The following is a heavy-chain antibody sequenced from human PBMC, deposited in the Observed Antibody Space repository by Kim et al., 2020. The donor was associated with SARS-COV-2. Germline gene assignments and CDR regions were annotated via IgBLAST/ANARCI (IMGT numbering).Heavy chain of an antibody. CDR1: DGSISSSSYY. D-gene: IGHD5-18*01. CDR3: ARDRASYGRKTHYYYGMDV. J-gene: IGHJ6*02. CDR2: IYYSGST. Sequence: SETLSLTCTVSDGSISSSSYYWGWIRQPPGKGLEWIGSIYYSGSTYYNPSLKSRVTISVDTSKNQFSLKLSSVTAADTAVYYCARDRASYGRKTHYYYGMDVWGQGTTVTVSS. V-gene: IGHV4-39*07.